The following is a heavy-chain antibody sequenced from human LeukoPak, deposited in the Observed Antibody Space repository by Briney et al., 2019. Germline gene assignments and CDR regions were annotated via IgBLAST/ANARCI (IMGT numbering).Heavy chain of an antibody. Sequence: SETLSLTCTVSGGSISSYYWSWIRQPPGKGLEWIGYIYYSGSTNYNPSLKSRVTISVDTSKNQFSLKLSSVTAADTAVYYCARVLERDVRSAFDIWGQGTMVTVSS. D-gene: IGHD3-10*02. V-gene: IGHV4-59*01. CDR2: IYYSGST. CDR3: ARVLERDVRSAFDI. J-gene: IGHJ3*02. CDR1: GGSISSYY.